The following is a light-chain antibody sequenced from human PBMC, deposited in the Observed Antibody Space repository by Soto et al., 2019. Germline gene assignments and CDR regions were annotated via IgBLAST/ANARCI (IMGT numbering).Light chain of an antibody. CDR1: QGISSY. CDR2: AAS. J-gene: IGKJ4*01. Sequence: AIRMTQSPSSLSASTGDRVTITCRASQGISSYLAWYQQKPGKAPKLLIYAASTLQSGVPSRFSGSGSGKDFTLTISCLQSEDFATYYCQQYYSYPLFGGGTKVEIK. CDR3: QQYYSYPL. V-gene: IGKV1-8*01.